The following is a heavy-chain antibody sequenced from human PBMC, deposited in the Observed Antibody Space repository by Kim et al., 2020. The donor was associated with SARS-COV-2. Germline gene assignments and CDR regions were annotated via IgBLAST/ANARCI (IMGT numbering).Heavy chain of an antibody. J-gene: IGHJ6*02. Sequence: ASVKVSCKVSGYTLTELSMHWVRQAPGKGLEWMGGFDPEDGETIYAKKFQGRVTMTEDTSTDTAYMELSSQRSADTAVDYCATGVAVAGRSSDYYYYYGMDVWGEGTTVTLS. CDR3: ATGVAVAGRSSDYYYYYGMDV. CDR2: FDPEDGET. D-gene: IGHD6-19*01. CDR1: GYTLTELS. V-gene: IGHV1-24*01.